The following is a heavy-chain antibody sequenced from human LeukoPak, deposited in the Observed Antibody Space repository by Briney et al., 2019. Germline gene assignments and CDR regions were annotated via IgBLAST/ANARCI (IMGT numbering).Heavy chain of an antibody. J-gene: IGHJ6*03. V-gene: IGHV4-59*01. CDR2: IYYSGST. Sequence: SETLSLTCTVSGGSISSYYWSWIRQPPGKGLEWIGYIYYSGSTNYNPSLKSRVTISVDTSKSQFSLKLSSVTAADTAVYYCARASPRYYYDSSGYPRYYYYMDVWGKGTTVTVSS. CDR1: GGSISSYY. CDR3: ARASPRYYYDSSGYPRYYYYMDV. D-gene: IGHD3-22*01.